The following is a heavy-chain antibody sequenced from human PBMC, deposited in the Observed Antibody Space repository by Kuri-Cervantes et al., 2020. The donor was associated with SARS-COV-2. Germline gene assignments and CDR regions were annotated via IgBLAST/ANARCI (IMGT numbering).Heavy chain of an antibody. J-gene: IGHJ6*03. V-gene: IGHV3-13*03. CDR2: IGTAGDT. CDR3: ARARYCSGGSCYSEVPAYYYYMDV. CDR1: GFTFSSYD. D-gene: IGHD2-15*01. Sequence: GESLKISCAACGFTFSSYDMHWVRQATGKGLEWVSAIGTAGDTYYPGSVKGQFTISRENAKNSLYLQMNSLRAGDTAVYYCARARYCSGGSCYSEVPAYYYYMDVWGKGTTVTVSS.